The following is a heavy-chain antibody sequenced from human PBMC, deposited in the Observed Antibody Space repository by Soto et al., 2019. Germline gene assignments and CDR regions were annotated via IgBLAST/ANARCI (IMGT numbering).Heavy chain of an antibody. CDR2: INHSGST. Sequence: SETLSLTCAVYGGSFSGYYWSWIRQPPGKGLEWIGEINHSGSTNYNPSLKSRVTISVDTSKNQFSLKLSSVTAADTAVYYCARAKRITIFGVVEGGFDPWGQGTLVTVSS. CDR3: ARAKRITIFGVVEGGFDP. CDR1: GGSFSGYY. V-gene: IGHV4-34*01. J-gene: IGHJ5*02. D-gene: IGHD3-3*01.